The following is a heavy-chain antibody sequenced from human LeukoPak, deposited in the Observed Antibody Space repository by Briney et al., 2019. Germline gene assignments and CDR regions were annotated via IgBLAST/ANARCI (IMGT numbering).Heavy chain of an antibody. Sequence: SVKVSCKASGGTFSSYAISWVRQAPGQGLEWMGGIIPIFGTANYAQKFQGRVTITTDESTSTAYMELSSLRPEDTAVYYCARDGNYVNSSGYYYFDYWGQGTLVTVSS. CDR1: GGTFSSYA. D-gene: IGHD3-22*01. V-gene: IGHV1-69*05. CDR2: IIPIFGTA. J-gene: IGHJ4*02. CDR3: ARDGNYVNSSGYYYFDY.